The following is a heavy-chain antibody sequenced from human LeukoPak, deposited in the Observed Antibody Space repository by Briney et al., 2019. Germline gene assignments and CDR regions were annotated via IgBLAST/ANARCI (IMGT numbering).Heavy chain of an antibody. CDR2: INPNSGGT. Sequence: GASVTVSCKSSGYTFTGYYMHWVRQAPGQGLEWMGWINPNSGGTNYAQKFQGRVTMTRDTSISTAYMELSRLRSDDTAVYYCASTRIVGAAIGAFDIWGQGTMVTVSS. J-gene: IGHJ3*02. CDR3: ASTRIVGAAIGAFDI. CDR1: GYTFTGYY. V-gene: IGHV1-2*02. D-gene: IGHD1-26*01.